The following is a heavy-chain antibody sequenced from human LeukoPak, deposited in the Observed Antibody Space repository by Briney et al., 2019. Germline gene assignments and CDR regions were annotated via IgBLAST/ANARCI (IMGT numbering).Heavy chain of an antibody. CDR1: GFTFSSYS. J-gene: IGHJ4*02. Sequence: GGFLRLSCAASGFTFSSYSMNWVRQAPGKGLEWVSYISSSSSTIYYADSVKGRFTISRDNAKNSLYLQMNSLRAEDTAVYYCAKDRGDGHNSGYFVYWGQGTLVTVSS. D-gene: IGHD5-24*01. V-gene: IGHV3-48*04. CDR3: AKDRGDGHNSGYFVY. CDR2: ISSSSSTI.